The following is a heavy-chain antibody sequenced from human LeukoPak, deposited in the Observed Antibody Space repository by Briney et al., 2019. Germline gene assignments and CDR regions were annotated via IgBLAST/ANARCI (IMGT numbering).Heavy chain of an antibody. CDR1: GFTFSSYS. Sequence: GGSLRLSCAASGFTFSSYSMNWVRQAPGKGLEWVSSISSSSSYIYYADSVKGRFTISRDNAKNSLYLQMNSLRAEDTAVYYCAKLISGSWYDYFDYWGQGTLVTVSS. CDR3: AKLISGSWYDYFDY. CDR2: ISSSSSYI. J-gene: IGHJ4*02. D-gene: IGHD6-13*01. V-gene: IGHV3-21*01.